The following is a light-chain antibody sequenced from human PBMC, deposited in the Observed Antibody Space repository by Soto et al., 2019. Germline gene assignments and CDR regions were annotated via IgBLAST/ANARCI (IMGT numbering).Light chain of an antibody. V-gene: IGKV3-20*01. CDR2: GAS. Sequence: EIVLTQSPGTLSLSPGERATLSCRASQSVSSNYLAWYRQKPGQAPRLLIYGASNRATGIPDTFSGSGSGTDFTLTISRLEPEDSAVYYCQQYGSSSVTFGQGTKVDIK. CDR1: QSVSSNY. CDR3: QQYGSSSVT. J-gene: IGKJ2*01.